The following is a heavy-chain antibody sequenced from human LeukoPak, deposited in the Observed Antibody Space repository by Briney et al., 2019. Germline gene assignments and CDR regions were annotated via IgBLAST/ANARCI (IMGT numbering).Heavy chain of an antibody. V-gene: IGHV4-30-4*02. Sequence: SETLSLTCTVSGGSISSGDYYWSWIRQPPGKGLEWIGYIHYSGNTYYNPSLKSRVTISVDTSKNQFSLKLSSVTAADTAVYYCARDPALLSSGWYFDLWGRGTLVTVSS. CDR2: IHYSGNT. CDR1: GGSISSGDYY. CDR3: ARDPALLSSGWYFDL. D-gene: IGHD2-15*01. J-gene: IGHJ2*01.